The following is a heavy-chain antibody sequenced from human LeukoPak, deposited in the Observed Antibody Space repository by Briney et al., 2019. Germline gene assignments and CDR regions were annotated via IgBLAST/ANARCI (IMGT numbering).Heavy chain of an antibody. D-gene: IGHD2-2*01. CDR2: ISGSGGST. J-gene: IGHJ4*02. V-gene: IGHV3-23*01. CDR3: AKSPKAYCSSTSCPYDY. Sequence: GGSLRLSCAASGFTFSSYAMSWVRQAPGKGLEWVSAISGSGGSTYYADSVKGRFTISRDNSKNTLYLQMNSLGAEDTAVYYCAKSPKAYCSSTSCPYDYWGQGTLVTVSS. CDR1: GFTFSSYA.